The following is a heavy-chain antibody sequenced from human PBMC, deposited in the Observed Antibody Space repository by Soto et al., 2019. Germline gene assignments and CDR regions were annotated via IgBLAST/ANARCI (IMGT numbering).Heavy chain of an antibody. Sequence: QVQVVQSGVEVRRPGSSVKVSCKASGDTFKNCVISWVRQAPGQGLEWMGGSIPLFGTTDFAQRFQGRLTITTDESTTTAYMELRRLRSEDTATYYCAAELGFGKLSVVWGQGTTVIVSS. D-gene: IGHD3-10*01. J-gene: IGHJ6*02. CDR1: GDTFKNCV. CDR3: AAELGFGKLSVV. V-gene: IGHV1-69*01. CDR2: SIPLFGTT.